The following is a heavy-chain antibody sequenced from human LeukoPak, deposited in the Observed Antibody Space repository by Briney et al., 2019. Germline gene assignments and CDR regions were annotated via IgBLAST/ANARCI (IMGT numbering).Heavy chain of an antibody. V-gene: IGHV3-21*01. CDR2: ISSSGSYI. J-gene: IGHJ6*03. D-gene: IGHD3-3*01. Sequence: GGSLRLSCAASGFTFSNYIMNWVRQAPGKGLEWVSSISSSGSYIYYADSVKGRFTISRDNAKNSLYLQMNSLRAEDTAVYYCARDQAYYDFWSGYYTNYYMDVWGKGTTVTVSS. CDR1: GFTFSNYI. CDR3: ARDQAYYDFWSGYYTNYYMDV.